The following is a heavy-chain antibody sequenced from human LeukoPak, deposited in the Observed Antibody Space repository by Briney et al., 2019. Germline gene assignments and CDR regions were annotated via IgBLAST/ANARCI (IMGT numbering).Heavy chain of an antibody. J-gene: IGHJ4*02. D-gene: IGHD4-23*01. CDR2: MKEDGGEI. CDR1: GFSFSSYA. Sequence: PGGSLRLSCAASGFSFSSYAMNWVRQAPGKGLEWVANMKEDGGEINYVDSVEGRFTISRDNAKNSLYLQMNSLRVDDTAVYYCVSDRGYSTFDYWGQGTLVTVSS. V-gene: IGHV3-7*01. CDR3: VSDRGYSTFDY.